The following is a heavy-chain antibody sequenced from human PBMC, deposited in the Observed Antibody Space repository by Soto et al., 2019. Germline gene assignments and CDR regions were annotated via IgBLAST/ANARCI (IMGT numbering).Heavy chain of an antibody. V-gene: IGHV3-30*03. CDR1: GFTFSSYG. CDR3: ASGDYYHSSGYLDY. CDR2: ISYDGSNK. D-gene: IGHD3-22*01. Sequence: GGSLRLSCAASGFTFSSYGMHWVRQAPGKGLEWVAVISYDGSNKYYADSVKGRFTISRDNSKNTLYLQMNSLRAEGTAVYYCASGDYYHSSGYLDYWGQGT. J-gene: IGHJ4*02.